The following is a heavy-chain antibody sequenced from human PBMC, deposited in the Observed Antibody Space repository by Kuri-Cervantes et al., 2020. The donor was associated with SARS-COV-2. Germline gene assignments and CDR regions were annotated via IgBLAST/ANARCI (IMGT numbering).Heavy chain of an antibody. CDR2: IIPIVGVP. CDR3: AGETSSTSGTGYNFDY. D-gene: IGHD2-2*01. Sequence: SVKVSCKTSGGSFSSYAISWVRQAPGQGLEWMGRIIPIVGVPNYAQKYQGRVTITADTSTSTAYVELSSLRSEDTAVYHCAGETSSTSGTGYNFDYWGQGTLVTVSS. CDR1: GGSFSSYA. J-gene: IGHJ4*02. V-gene: IGHV1-69*04.